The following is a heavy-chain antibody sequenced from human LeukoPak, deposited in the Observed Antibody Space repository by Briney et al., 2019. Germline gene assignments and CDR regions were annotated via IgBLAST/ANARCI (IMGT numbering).Heavy chain of an antibody. Sequence: SETLSLTCTVSGGSISSSSYYWGWIRQPPGKGLEWIGSIYYSGSTYYNPSLKSRVTISVDTAKNQFSLKLSSVTAADTAVYYCARHRSGWLQSSFDYWGQGTLVTVSS. CDR1: GGSISSSSYY. CDR3: ARHRSGWLQSSFDY. V-gene: IGHV4-39*01. D-gene: IGHD5-24*01. CDR2: IYYSGST. J-gene: IGHJ4*02.